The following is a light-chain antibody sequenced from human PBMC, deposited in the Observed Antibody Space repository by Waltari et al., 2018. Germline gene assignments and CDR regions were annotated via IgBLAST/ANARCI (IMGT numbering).Light chain of an antibody. J-gene: IGLJ2*01. V-gene: IGLV2-11*01. CDR2: DVN. Sequence: QSALTQPHSVSGSPGQSVTISCTGTSSDVGYYDDVSWYQQHPGKAPKGVIYDVNKRPSGVPDRLSGSKSGNTASLSISGRPADDEADYYCCSCSGTCIFICFGGGTKLTVL. CDR1: SSDVGYYDD. CDR3: CSCSGTCIFIC.